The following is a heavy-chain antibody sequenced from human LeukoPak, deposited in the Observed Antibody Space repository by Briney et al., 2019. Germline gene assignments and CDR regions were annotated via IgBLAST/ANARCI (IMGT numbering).Heavy chain of an antibody. J-gene: IGHJ3*02. V-gene: IGHV3-74*01. CDR1: GFTFSDYW. CDR3: ARAEIKGDAFDI. D-gene: IGHD5-24*01. CDR2: IYSDESST. Sequence: PGGSLRLSCAASGFTFSDYWMHWVRQAPGKGLEWVSRIYSDESSTYYADSVKGRFTISRDNAKNTLYLQMNSLRAEDTAVYYCARAEIKGDAFDIWGQGTMVTVSS.